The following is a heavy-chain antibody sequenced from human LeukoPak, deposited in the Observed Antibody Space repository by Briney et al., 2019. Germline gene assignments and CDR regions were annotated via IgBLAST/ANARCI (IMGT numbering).Heavy chain of an antibody. Sequence: EASVKVSCKASGYTFTSYGISWVRQAPGQGLEWMGWISAYNGNTNYAQKLQGRVTMTTDTSTSTAYMELRSLRSDDTAVYYCARDLGYYYGSGSYYPSPFDYWGQGTLVTVSS. CDR1: GYTFTSYG. D-gene: IGHD3-10*01. CDR2: ISAYNGNT. V-gene: IGHV1-18*01. J-gene: IGHJ4*02. CDR3: ARDLGYYYGSGSYYPSPFDY.